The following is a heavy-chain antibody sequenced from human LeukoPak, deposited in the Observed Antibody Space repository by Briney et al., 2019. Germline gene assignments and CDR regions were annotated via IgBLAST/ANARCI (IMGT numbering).Heavy chain of an antibody. J-gene: IGHJ4*02. CDR2: IYSSGST. V-gene: IGHV4-4*07. CDR1: GGSINSCY. Sequence: SETLSLTSTVSGGSINSCYWSWIRQPAGKGLEWIGRIYSSGSTNYNPSLKSRVSMSVDTSKNQFSLKLTSVTAADTAVYYCARGGKATVVTMWGQGILVTVSS. CDR3: ARGGKATVVTM. D-gene: IGHD4-23*01.